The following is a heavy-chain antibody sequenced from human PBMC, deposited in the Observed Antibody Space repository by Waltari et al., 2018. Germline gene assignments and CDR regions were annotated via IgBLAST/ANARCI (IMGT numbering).Heavy chain of an antibody. V-gene: IGHV6-1*01. Sequence: QVQLQQSGPGLVKPSPSLSLTCAISGDSVSSNSVAWNWIRQSPSRGLEWLGRTYYRSKVYNDYAVSVKSRITINPDTSKNQLSLQLNSVTPEDTAVYFCAGVTTIYYYYGMDVWGQGTTVTVSS. D-gene: IGHD4-17*01. J-gene: IGHJ6*02. CDR1: GDSVSSNSVA. CDR2: TYYRSKVYN. CDR3: AGVTTIYYYYGMDV.